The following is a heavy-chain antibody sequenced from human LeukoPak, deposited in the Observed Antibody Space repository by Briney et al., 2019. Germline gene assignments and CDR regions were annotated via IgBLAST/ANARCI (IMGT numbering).Heavy chain of an antibody. D-gene: IGHD3-22*01. CDR2: IFYSGTT. J-gene: IGHJ4*02. V-gene: IGHV4-39*07. CDR3: ARDTSGYYESSY. CDR1: GGFISSNSAY. Sequence: SETLSLTCTVSGGFISSNSAYWSWIRQPPGKALEWIGNIFYSGTTYYNPSLQSRITMSVDTSNNQFSLKLSSVTAADTAVYYCARDTSGYYESSYWGQGTLVTVSS.